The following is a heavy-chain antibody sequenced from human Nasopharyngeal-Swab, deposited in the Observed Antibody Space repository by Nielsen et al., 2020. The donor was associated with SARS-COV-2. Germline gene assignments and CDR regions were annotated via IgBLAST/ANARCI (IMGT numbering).Heavy chain of an antibody. V-gene: IGHV3-23*01. D-gene: IGHD5-12*01. CDR2: ISGSDHTT. CDR1: GFTFSSYA. Sequence: GESLKISCAASGFTFSSYAISWVRQAPGKGLEWVSVISGSDHTTYYADSVKGRFTISRDNSKNTVNLQMNSQRVEDTAIYYCAKDRDSGDDSDDYYHYYGMDVWGQGTTVTVFS. CDR3: AKDRDSGDDSDDYYHYYGMDV. J-gene: IGHJ6*02.